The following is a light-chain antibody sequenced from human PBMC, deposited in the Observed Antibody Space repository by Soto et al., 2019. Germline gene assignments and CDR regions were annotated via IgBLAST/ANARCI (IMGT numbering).Light chain of an antibody. V-gene: IGKV1-9*01. CDR3: QQLDSYPLT. CDR1: QVISNF. J-gene: IGKJ4*01. Sequence: DIQLTQSPSFLSASVGDRVTITCRASQVISNFLAWFQQKPGRAPKLLIYAVFTLQSGVPSRFSGSGSGAEFTLTISSLQPEDFATYYCQQLDSYPLTFGGGTKVDIK. CDR2: AVF.